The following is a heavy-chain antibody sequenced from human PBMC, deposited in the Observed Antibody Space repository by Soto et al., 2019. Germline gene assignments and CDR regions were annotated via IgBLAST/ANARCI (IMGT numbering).Heavy chain of an antibody. J-gene: IGHJ4*02. D-gene: IGHD6-19*01. Sequence: TLSLTCTVSGGSISSYYWSWIRQPPGKGLEWIGYIYYSGSTNYNPSLKSRVTISVDTSKNQFSLKLSSVTAADTAVYYCARHYSSGWYRFSNRGGNYLDYWGQGTLVTVSS. CDR1: GGSISSYY. V-gene: IGHV4-59*01. CDR2: IYYSGST. CDR3: ARHYSSGWYRFSNRGGNYLDY.